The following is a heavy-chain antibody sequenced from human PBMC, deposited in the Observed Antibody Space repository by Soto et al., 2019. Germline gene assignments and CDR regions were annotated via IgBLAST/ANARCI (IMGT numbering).Heavy chain of an antibody. V-gene: IGHV4-4*02. CDR2: IYHSGST. Sequence: QVQLQESGPGLVKPSGTLSLTCAVSGGSISSSNWWSWVRQPPGKGLEWIGEIYHSGSTNYNPSLKSRLTISVDKSKNQFSLKLSSVTAADTAVYYCARVPPDYGGNSVDYYGMDVWGQGTTVTVSS. CDR1: GGSISSSNW. J-gene: IGHJ6*02. CDR3: ARVPPDYGGNSVDYYGMDV. D-gene: IGHD4-17*01.